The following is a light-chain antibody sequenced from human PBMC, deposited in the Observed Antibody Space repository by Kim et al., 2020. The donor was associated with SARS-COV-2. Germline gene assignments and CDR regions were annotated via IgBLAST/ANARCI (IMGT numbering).Light chain of an antibody. CDR1: RSNIGNNA. CDR3: AAWDDRLDGVV. J-gene: IGLJ2*01. CDR2: YDD. V-gene: IGLV1-36*01. Sequence: SQRVTISCSGARSNIGNNAVNWYQQLPGKAPKNLIYYDDLLASGVSDRFSGSKSGTSASLAISGLQSDDEAYYYCAAWDDRLDGVVFGGGTKLTVL.